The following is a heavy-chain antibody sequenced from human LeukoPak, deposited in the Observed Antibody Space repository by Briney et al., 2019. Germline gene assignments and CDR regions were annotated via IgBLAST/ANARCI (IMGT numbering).Heavy chain of an antibody. Sequence: GGSLRLSCAVSGFAFSTYSMNWVRQAPGKGLEWVSSLNSDSRYKFYADSVKGRFTISRDNAKNSLYLQVNSLRAEDSAVYYCVRDLGEADIFDYWGQGTLVTVSS. CDR1: GFAFSTYS. D-gene: IGHD3-16*01. V-gene: IGHV3-21*06. CDR3: VRDLGEADIFDY. J-gene: IGHJ4*02. CDR2: LNSDSRYK.